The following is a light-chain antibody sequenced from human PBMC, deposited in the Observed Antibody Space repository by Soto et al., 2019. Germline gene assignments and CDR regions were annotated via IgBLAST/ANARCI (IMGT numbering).Light chain of an antibody. Sequence: QSALTQPASVSGSPGQSITISCTGTSSDVGGYNYVSWYQQHPGKAPKLMIYDVSNRPSGVSNRFSGSKSGNTASLTISGLQADDEANYYCISYTSISTLLKVFGTGTKLTV. CDR3: ISYTSISTLLKV. CDR2: DVS. V-gene: IGLV2-14*01. CDR1: SSDVGGYNY. J-gene: IGLJ1*01.